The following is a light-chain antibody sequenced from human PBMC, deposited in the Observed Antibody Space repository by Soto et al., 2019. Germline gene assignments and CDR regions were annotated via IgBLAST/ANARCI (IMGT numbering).Light chain of an antibody. Sequence: EIVLTQSPGTLSLSPGERATLSCRASQSVSSSYLAWYQQKPGQAPRLLIYGASSRATGVPDRFRGSGSGTDFTLTISRLEPEDFAVYYCQQYGSSHFTFGPGTKVDIK. CDR2: GAS. V-gene: IGKV3-20*01. CDR1: QSVSSSY. J-gene: IGKJ3*01. CDR3: QQYGSSHFT.